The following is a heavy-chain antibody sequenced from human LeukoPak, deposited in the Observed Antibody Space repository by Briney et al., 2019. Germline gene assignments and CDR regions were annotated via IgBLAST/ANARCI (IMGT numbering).Heavy chain of an antibody. CDR2: IIPIFGTA. CDR3: ARGGMSAAPEDY. D-gene: IGHD6-13*01. V-gene: IGHV1-69*05. Sequence: ASVKVSCKASGGTFSSYAISWVRQAPGQGLEWMGGIIPIFGTANYAQKFQGRVTITTDESTSTAYMELSSLRSEDTAVYYCARGGMSAAPEDYCGHGTLVTVSS. CDR1: GGTFSSYA. J-gene: IGHJ4*01.